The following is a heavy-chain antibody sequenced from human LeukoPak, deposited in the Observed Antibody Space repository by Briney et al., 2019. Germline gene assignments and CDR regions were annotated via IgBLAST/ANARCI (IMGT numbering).Heavy chain of an antibody. CDR1: GFDVSTMR. CDR2: IASDDRT. J-gene: IGHJ6*02. Sequence: GGYLRRSCAASGFDVSTMRMNWVRQAQGNGLEWVSVIASDDRTHYADSVKSRFTISRDDAKNTVSLQMSSLRVEDTALYYCAKDLHNYGMDVWGQGTTVTVSS. CDR3: AKDLHNYGMDV. V-gene: IGHV3-66*02.